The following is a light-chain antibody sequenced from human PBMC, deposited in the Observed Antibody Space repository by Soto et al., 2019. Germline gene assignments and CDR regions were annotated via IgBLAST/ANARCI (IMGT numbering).Light chain of an antibody. CDR3: QQTYGIIT. CDR2: AAS. Sequence: IQMTQTPMSLSASVGDRVTSTCRTSQNIYMNLNWYQQKPGQAPQLLIYAASTLHRGVPSRFSGSGSGTDFALAISSLQPEDSATYYSQQTYGIITFGGGTTVQI. CDR1: QNIYMN. J-gene: IGKJ4*01. V-gene: IGKV1-39*01.